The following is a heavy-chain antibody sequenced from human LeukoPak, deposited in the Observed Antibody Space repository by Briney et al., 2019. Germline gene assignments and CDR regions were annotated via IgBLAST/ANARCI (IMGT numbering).Heavy chain of an antibody. V-gene: IGHV5-51*01. CDR2: INPGYSDI. CDR1: GYSFTSYW. D-gene: IGHD5-12*01. CDR3: ARHDKGYSGYVTLDY. Sequence: GESLKISCKGSGYSFTSYWIGWVRQIPGKGLEWMGIINPGYSDIRYSPSFQGQVTISADKSISTANLQWSSLKASDTAIYYCARHDKGYSGYVTLDYWGQGTLVTVSS. J-gene: IGHJ4*02.